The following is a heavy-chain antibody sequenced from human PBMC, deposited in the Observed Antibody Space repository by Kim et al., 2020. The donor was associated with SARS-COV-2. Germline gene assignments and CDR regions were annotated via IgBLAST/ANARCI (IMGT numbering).Heavy chain of an antibody. CDR2: IYHSGST. CDR3: ARGFCSGGSCLPMKWLDP. CDR1: GGSISSGGYS. V-gene: IGHV4-30-2*01. D-gene: IGHD2-15*01. J-gene: IGHJ5*02. Sequence: SETLSLTCAVSGGSISSGGYSWSWIRQPPGKGLEWIGYIYHSGSTYYNPSLKSRVTISVDRSKNQFSLKLSSVTAADTAVYYCARGFCSGGSCLPMKWLDPWGQGTLVTVSS.